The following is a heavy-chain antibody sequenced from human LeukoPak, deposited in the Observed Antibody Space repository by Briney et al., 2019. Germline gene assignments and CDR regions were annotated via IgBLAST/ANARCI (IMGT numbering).Heavy chain of an antibody. CDR2: ISSSNGDI. J-gene: IGHJ5*01. CDR1: GFVFSTHS. Sequence: GGSLRPSCAASGFVFSTHSMNWVRQAPGKGLGWVSWISSSNGDINYADSVRGRFTISRDDAKKSLYLQMNSLRAEDTAVYYCVRDADGGNSWFDSWGQGTLVTVSS. V-gene: IGHV3-21*01. CDR3: VRDADGGNSWFDS. D-gene: IGHD4-23*01.